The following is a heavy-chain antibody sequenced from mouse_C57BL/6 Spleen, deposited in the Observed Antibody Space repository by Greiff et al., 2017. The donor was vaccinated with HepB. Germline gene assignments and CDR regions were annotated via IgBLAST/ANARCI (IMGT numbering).Heavy chain of an antibody. V-gene: IGHV1-15*01. J-gene: IGHJ2*01. CDR3: TRSGAQALY. CDR2: IDPETGGT. D-gene: IGHD3-2*02. Sequence: VQVVESGAELVRPGASVTLSCKASGYTFTDYEMHWVKQTPGHGLEWIGAIDPETGGTAYNQKFKGKAILTADKSSSTAYMELRSLTSEDSAVYYCTRSGAQALYWGQGTTLTVSS. CDR1: GYTFTDYE.